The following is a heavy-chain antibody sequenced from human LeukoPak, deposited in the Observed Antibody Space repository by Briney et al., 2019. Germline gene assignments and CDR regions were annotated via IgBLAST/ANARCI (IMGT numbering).Heavy chain of an antibody. Sequence: SETLSLTCTVSGGSVSSGSYYWSWIRQPPGKGLEWIGYIYYSGSTNYNPSLKSRVTISVDTSKNQFSLKLSSVTAADTAVYYCAGGLRVFGVAHFDYWGQGTLVTVSS. CDR2: IYYSGST. J-gene: IGHJ4*02. V-gene: IGHV4-61*01. CDR1: GGSVSSGSYY. D-gene: IGHD3-3*01. CDR3: AGGLRVFGVAHFDY.